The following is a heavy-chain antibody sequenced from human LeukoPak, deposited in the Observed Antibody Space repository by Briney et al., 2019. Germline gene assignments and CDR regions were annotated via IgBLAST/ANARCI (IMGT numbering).Heavy chain of an antibody. CDR2: VYYGRSP. CDR3: ARSSGTGTFSY. CDR1: GDSISRSTYY. V-gene: IGHV4-39*02. J-gene: IGHJ4*02. D-gene: IGHD6-25*01. Sequence: SETLSLTCTVSGDSISRSTYYWAWIRQPPGKGLEWIGSVYYGRSPYFNPSLESRATISVDTSKNHFSLKMSSVTAADTAVYYCARSSGTGTFSYWGRGTLVTVSS.